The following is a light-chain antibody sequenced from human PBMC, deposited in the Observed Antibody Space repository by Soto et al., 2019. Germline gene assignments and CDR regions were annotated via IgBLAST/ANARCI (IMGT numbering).Light chain of an antibody. CDR3: ISYTGSSTSYV. CDR1: SSDVGSYDH. V-gene: IGLV2-14*01. J-gene: IGLJ1*01. Sequence: QSALTQPASVSGSPGQSITISCSGTSSDVGSYDHVAWYQQFPGKTPKLMIYEVSNRPSGVSSRFSSSKSGNTASLTISGLQAEDEADYYCISYTGSSTSYVFGSGTKLTVL. CDR2: EVS.